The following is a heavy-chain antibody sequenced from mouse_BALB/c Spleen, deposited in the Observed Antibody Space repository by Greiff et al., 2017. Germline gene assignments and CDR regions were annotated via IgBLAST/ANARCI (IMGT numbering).Heavy chain of an antibody. CDR2: IDPYNGGT. D-gene: IGHD1-2*01. J-gene: IGHJ3*01. CDR3: ATNYYGQAWFAY. Sequence: VHVKQSGPELVKPGASVKVSCKASGYSFTDYNMYWVKQSHGKSLEWIGYIDPYNGGTSYNLKFKGKATLTVDKSSSTAFMHLNSLTSEDSAVYYCATNYYGQAWFAYWGQGTLVTVSA. CDR1: GYSFTDYN. V-gene: IGHV1S135*01.